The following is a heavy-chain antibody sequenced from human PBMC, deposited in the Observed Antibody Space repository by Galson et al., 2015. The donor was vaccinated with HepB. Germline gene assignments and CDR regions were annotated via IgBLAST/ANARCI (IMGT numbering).Heavy chain of an antibody. V-gene: IGHV3-23*01. Sequence: SLRLSCAASGFTFSSYAMAWVRQAPGKGLEWVSSLSRSGDITFYADSVKGRFTISRDNSKNTLFLQMNSLRAEDTAVYYCAKDQPKDAYSFDYRGQGTLVTVSS. CDR3: AKDQPKDAYSFDY. D-gene: IGHD5-18*01. J-gene: IGHJ4*02. CDR1: GFTFSSYA. CDR2: LSRSGDIT.